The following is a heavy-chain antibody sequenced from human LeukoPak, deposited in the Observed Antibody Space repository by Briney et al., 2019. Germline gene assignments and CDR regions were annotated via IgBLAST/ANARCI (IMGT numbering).Heavy chain of an antibody. D-gene: IGHD3-9*01. Sequence: GGSLRLSCAASGFTFSSYAMTWVRQAPGKGLQWVSAISGSGGSTYYADSVKGRFTISRDNSKNTLYLQMNSLRAEDTAVYYCARDIFCLSASDYWGQGTLVTVSS. CDR3: ARDIFCLSASDY. J-gene: IGHJ4*02. CDR1: GFTFSSYA. V-gene: IGHV3-23*01. CDR2: ISGSGGST.